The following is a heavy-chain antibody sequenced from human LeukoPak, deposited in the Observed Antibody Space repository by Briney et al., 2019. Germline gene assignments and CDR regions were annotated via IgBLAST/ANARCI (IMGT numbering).Heavy chain of an antibody. CDR3: AKIRGRFGDWGAFDY. CDR1: GFTFSSFA. D-gene: IGHD3-10*01. CDR2: ISGSGGTT. Sequence: GGSLRLSCAASGFTFSSFAISWVRQAPGKGLEWVSGISGSGGTTYYADSVKGRFTISRDSSKNTLYLQMNSLRAEDTAVYYCAKIRGRFGDWGAFDYWGQGTLVTVSS. J-gene: IGHJ4*02. V-gene: IGHV3-23*01.